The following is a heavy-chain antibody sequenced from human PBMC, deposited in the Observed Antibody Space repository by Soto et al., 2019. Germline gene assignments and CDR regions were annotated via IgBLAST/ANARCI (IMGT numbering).Heavy chain of an antibody. J-gene: IGHJ6*02. CDR2: ITGSGGST. V-gene: IGHV3-23*01. CDR3: GNHGHYDNSGYSYYYYGLDA. Sequence: GGSLRLSWAASGFRFPSYGMSWVRQAPGKGLEWVSSITGSGGSTYYADSVKGRFTISRDNSKNTLFLQMNSLRAEDTAVYYCGNHGHYDNSGYSYYYYGLDAWGQGTTVTVSS. D-gene: IGHD3-22*01. CDR1: GFRFPSYG.